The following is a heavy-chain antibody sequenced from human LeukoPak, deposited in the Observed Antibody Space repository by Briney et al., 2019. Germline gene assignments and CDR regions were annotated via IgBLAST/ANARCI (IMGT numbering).Heavy chain of an antibody. CDR3: AKDFRKVYSSGWGLDAFDI. V-gene: IGHV3-30*02. CDR1: GFTFSSYG. J-gene: IGHJ3*02. D-gene: IGHD6-19*01. CDR2: IRYDGSNK. Sequence: PGGSLRLSCAASGFTFSSYGMYWVRQAPGKGLEWVAFIRYDGSNKYYADSVKGRFTISRDNSKNTLYLQMNSLRAEDTAVYYCAKDFRKVYSSGWGLDAFDIWGQGTMVTVSS.